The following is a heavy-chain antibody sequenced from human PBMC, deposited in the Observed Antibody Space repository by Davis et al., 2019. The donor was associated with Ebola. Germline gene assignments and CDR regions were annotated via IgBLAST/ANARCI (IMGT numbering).Heavy chain of an antibody. CDR2: ISAYNGNT. Sequence: AASVKVSCKASGYTFTSYGISWVRQAPGQGLEWMGWISAYNGNTNYAQKLQGRVTMTTDTSTSTAYMELRSLRSDDTAVYYCARDLFARFWSGYCRCGMDVWGQGTTVTVSS. V-gene: IGHV1-18*01. D-gene: IGHD3-3*01. J-gene: IGHJ6*02. CDR3: ARDLFARFWSGYCRCGMDV. CDR1: GYTFTSYG.